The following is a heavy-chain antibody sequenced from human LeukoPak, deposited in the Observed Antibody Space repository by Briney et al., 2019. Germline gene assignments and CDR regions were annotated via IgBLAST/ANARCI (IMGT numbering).Heavy chain of an antibody. V-gene: IGHV1-2*02. CDR3: ARDSPLITGTESEPFDY. D-gene: IGHD1-20*01. Sequence: ASVKVSCKASGYTFTGYYMHWVRQAPGQGLEWMGWINPNSGGTNYAQKFQGRVTMTRDTSISTAYMELSRLRSDDTAVYYCARDSPLITGTESEPFDYWGQGTLVTVSS. CDR1: GYTFTGYY. CDR2: INPNSGGT. J-gene: IGHJ4*02.